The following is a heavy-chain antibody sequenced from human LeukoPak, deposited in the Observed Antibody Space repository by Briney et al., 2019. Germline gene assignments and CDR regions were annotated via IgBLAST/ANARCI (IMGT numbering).Heavy chain of an antibody. D-gene: IGHD3-22*01. CDR2: ISWNSGSI. CDR1: GFTFDDYA. CDR3: VLYYYDSSGYLDY. V-gene: IGHV3-9*01. Sequence: GGSLRLSCAASGFTFDDYAMHWVRQAPGKGLEWVSGISWNSGSIGYADSVKGRFTISRDNSKNTLYLQMNSLRAEDTAVYYCVLYYYDSSGYLDYWGQGTLVTVSS. J-gene: IGHJ4*02.